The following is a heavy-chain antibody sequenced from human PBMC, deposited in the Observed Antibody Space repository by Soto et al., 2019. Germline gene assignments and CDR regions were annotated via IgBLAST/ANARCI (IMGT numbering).Heavy chain of an antibody. CDR1: LFTFSTYA. CDR2: ISGSGGST. V-gene: IGHV3-23*01. J-gene: IGHJ6*02. D-gene: IGHD4-17*01. Sequence: LRLSCAASLFTFSTYALSWVRQPPRKGLEWVSAISGSGGSTYYADSVKGRFTISRDNAKNSLYLQMNSLRAEDTDVYYCAREDYGDPTGRGRYYYYGMDVWGQGTTVTVSS. CDR3: AREDYGDPTGRGRYYYYGMDV.